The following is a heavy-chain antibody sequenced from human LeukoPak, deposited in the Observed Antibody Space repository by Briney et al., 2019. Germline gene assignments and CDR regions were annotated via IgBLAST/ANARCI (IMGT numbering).Heavy chain of an antibody. J-gene: IGHJ4*02. D-gene: IGHD5-12*01. CDR1: GFIVSSNY. V-gene: IGHV3-66*01. CDR2: IYSGGST. CDR3: ASGDYDY. Sequence: GGSLRLSCAASGFIVSSNYMSWVRQAPGKGLAWVSVIYSGGSTYYADSVKGRFTISRDNSKNTLYLQMNSLRAEDTAVYYCASGDYDYWGQGALVTVSS.